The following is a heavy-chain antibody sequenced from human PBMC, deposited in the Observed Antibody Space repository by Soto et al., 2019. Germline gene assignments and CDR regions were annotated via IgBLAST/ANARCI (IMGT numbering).Heavy chain of an antibody. J-gene: IGHJ5*02. D-gene: IGHD3-3*01. V-gene: IGHV4-59*11. CDR3: ARMAVFGVVTTLYNWFDP. CDR2: IYYSGST. CDR1: GGSIYNHY. Sequence: SETLSLTCTVSGGSIYNHYWSWVRQPPGKGLEWIGYIYYSGSTNYNPSLKSRVTISVDTSKNQFSLKLSSVTAADTAVYYCARMAVFGVVTTLYNWFDPWGQGTLVTVSS.